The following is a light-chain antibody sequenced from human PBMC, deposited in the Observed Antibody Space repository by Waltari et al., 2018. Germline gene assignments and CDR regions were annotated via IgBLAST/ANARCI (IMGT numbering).Light chain of an antibody. J-gene: IGLJ2*01. CDR3: QVSESSSDLAV. CDR2: YDT. CDR1: YIGGKA. Sequence: SYVVTQPPSVSAAPGETSTITYRGSYIGGKAVHWYQQKPGQAPVLVIFYDTNRPSGIPERFSGSNSGHTATLTISRVEGGDEADYYCQVSESSSDLAVFGGGTKLTVL. V-gene: IGLV3-21*01.